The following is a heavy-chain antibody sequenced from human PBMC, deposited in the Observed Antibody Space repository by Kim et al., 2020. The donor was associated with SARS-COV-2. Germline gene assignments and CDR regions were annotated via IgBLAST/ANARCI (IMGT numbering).Heavy chain of an antibody. CDR2: IYYSGST. D-gene: IGHD3-3*01. CDR1: GGSISSGGYY. V-gene: IGHV4-31*03. J-gene: IGHJ4*02. CDR3: ARAPRRIITIFGVVTHFDY. Sequence: SETLSLTCTVSGGSISSGGYYWSWIRQHPGKGLEWIGYIYYSGSTYYNPSLKSRVTISVDTSKNQFSLKLSSVTAAETAVYYCARAPRRIITIFGVVTHFDYWGQGTLVTVSS.